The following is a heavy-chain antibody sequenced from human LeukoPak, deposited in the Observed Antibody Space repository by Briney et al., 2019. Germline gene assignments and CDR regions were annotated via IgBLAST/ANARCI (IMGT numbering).Heavy chain of an antibody. J-gene: IGHJ4*02. CDR2: IDYSGST. D-gene: IGHD3-22*01. CDR1: GDSVSSDSYY. Sequence: SETLSLTCTVSGDSVSSDSYYWSWIRQPPGKGLEWIAYIDYSGSTKYNPSLKSRVTITLDTSKNQFSLKLSSVTAADTAVYYCARDRRGYYDSSGYFDYWGQGTLVTASS. CDR3: ARDRRGYYDSSGYFDY. V-gene: IGHV4-61*01.